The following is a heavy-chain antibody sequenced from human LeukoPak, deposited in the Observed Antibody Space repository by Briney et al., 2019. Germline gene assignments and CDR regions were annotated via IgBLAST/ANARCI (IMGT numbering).Heavy chain of an antibody. V-gene: IGHV3-23*01. D-gene: IGHD6-13*01. CDR1: GFTFGDYA. CDR2: ISGSGGST. J-gene: IGHJ4*02. Sequence: PGRSLRLSCTASGFTFGDYAMSWVRQAPGKGLQWVPAISGSGGSTYYADSVKGRFTISRDNSKNTLYLQMNSLRAEDTSIYFCAKALEQETVIALDSWGQGTLVTVSS. CDR3: AKALEQETVIALDS.